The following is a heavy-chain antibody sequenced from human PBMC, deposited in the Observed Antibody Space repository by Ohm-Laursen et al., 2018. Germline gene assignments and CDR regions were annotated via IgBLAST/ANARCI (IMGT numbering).Heavy chain of an antibody. V-gene: IGHV3-7*01. Sequence: SLRPSCSATGFTFSSYWMSWVRQAPGKGLEWVANIKQDGYEKYYVDSVKGRFTISRDNAKNTLYLQMNSLRAEDTAVYYCARDCSGGSCPKYYFDYWGQGTLVTVSS. CDR1: GFTFSSYW. J-gene: IGHJ4*02. D-gene: IGHD2-15*01. CDR3: ARDCSGGSCPKYYFDY. CDR2: IKQDGYEK.